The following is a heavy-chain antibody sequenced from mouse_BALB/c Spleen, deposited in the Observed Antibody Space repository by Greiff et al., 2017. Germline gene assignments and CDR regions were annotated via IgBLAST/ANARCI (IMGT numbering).Heavy chain of an antibody. D-gene: IGHD2-4*01. V-gene: IGHV14-3*02. CDR1: GFNIKDTY. CDR3: ASIYYDYDEAY. Sequence: VHVKQSGAELVKPGASVKLSCTASGFNIKDTYMHWVKQRPEQGLEWIGRIDPANGNTKYDPKFQGKATITADTSSNTAYLQLSSLTSEDTAVYYCASIYYDYDEAYWGQGTLVTVSA. CDR2: IDPANGNT. J-gene: IGHJ3*01.